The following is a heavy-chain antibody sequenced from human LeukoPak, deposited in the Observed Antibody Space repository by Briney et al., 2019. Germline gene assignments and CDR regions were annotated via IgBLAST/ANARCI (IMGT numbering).Heavy chain of an antibody. V-gene: IGHV4-59*08. CDR3: ARAYGSGTDWFFDL. Sequence: SETLSLTCTVSGGSISSDYWSWIRQPPGKGLECIGYIYYSGSTNYNPSLRSRVTISVDTSKNQFSLRLSSVTAADTGVYYCARAYGSGTDWFFDLWGRGTLVTVSS. CDR2: IYYSGST. CDR1: GGSISSDY. J-gene: IGHJ2*01. D-gene: IGHD3-10*01.